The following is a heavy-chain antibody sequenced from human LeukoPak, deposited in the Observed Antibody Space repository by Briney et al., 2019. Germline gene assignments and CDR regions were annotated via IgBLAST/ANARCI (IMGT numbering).Heavy chain of an antibody. D-gene: IGHD3-3*01. Sequence: ASVKVSCKASGYTFTSYGISWLRQAPGQGLEWMGWISAYNGNTNYAQKLQGRVTMTTDTSTNTAYMELRSLRSDDTAVYYCARDRYDFWSGSYTGPDYWGQGTLVTVSS. CDR1: GYTFTSYG. V-gene: IGHV1-18*01. J-gene: IGHJ4*02. CDR3: ARDRYDFWSGSYTGPDY. CDR2: ISAYNGNT.